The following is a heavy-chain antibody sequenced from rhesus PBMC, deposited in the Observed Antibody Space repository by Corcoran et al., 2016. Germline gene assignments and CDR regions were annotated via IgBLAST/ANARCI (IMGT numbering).Heavy chain of an antibody. J-gene: IGHJ4*01. Sequence: QVQLLESGPGLVKPSETMSLTCAVSGGSISSSNWWSWIRQPPGKGLGWIGYISGKKCKPYYNPSLKSRVTMSTDTSTSQLSLKLSAVTAADTAVYFCARDRGGDYYDYWGQGVLVTVSS. CDR2: ISGKKCKP. CDR3: ARDRGGDYYDY. D-gene: IGHD3-34*01. V-gene: IGHV4-65*01. CDR1: GGSISSSNW.